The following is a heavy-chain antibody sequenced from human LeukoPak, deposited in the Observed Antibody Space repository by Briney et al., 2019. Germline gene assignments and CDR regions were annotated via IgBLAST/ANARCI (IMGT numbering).Heavy chain of an antibody. CDR3: ARSGYFAEYFQH. V-gene: IGHV6-1*01. D-gene: IGHD3-22*01. CDR1: GDSVSNNIAA. CDR2: TYYRSKWSN. Sequence: SQTLSLTCAISGDSVSNNIAAWNWIRQSPSRGLEWLGRTYYRSKWSNDYAVSVKSRITINPDTSKNQFSLQLNSVTPEDTAVYYCARSGYFAEYFQHWGQGTLLTVSS. J-gene: IGHJ1*01.